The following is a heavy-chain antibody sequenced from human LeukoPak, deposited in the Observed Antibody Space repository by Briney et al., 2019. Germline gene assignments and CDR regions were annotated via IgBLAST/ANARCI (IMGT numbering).Heavy chain of an antibody. Sequence: GGSLRLSCAASGFTFSSYWMSWVRQAPGKGLEWVANIKQDGSEKYYVDSVKGRFTISRDNAKNSLYLQMNSLRAEDTAVYYCARGCLGCFKWTTEVKFGYFDLWGRGTLVTVSS. CDR3: ARGCLGCFKWTTEVKFGYFDL. D-gene: IGHD3-16*01. CDR1: GFTFSSYW. V-gene: IGHV3-7*01. CDR2: IKQDGSEK. J-gene: IGHJ2*01.